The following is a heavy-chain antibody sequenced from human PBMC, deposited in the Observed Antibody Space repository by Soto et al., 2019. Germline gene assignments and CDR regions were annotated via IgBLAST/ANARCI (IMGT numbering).Heavy chain of an antibody. J-gene: IGHJ4*02. CDR1: GGSISSYY. CDR2: IYYSGST. V-gene: IGHV4-59*08. CDR3: ARLKGYCTNGVCYFDY. D-gene: IGHD2-8*01. Sequence: ETLSLTCTVSGGSISSYYWSWIRQPPGKGLEWIGYIYYSGSTNYNPSLKSRVTISVDTPKNQFSLKLSSVTAADTAVYYCARLKGYCTNGVCYFDYWGQGTLVTVSS.